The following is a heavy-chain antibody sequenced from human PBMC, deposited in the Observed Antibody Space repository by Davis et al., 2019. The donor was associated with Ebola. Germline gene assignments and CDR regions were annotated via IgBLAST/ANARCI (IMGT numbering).Heavy chain of an antibody. CDR1: GFTFSSYA. V-gene: IGHV3-48*04. Sequence: GESLKISCAASGFTFSSYAMSWVRQAPGKGLEWVSYISSSGSTIYYADSVKGRFTISRDNAKNSLYLQMNSLRAEDTAVYYCARDFWFRRLDYWGQGTLVTVSS. J-gene: IGHJ4*02. CDR2: ISSSGSTI. D-gene: IGHD3-3*01. CDR3: ARDFWFRRLDY.